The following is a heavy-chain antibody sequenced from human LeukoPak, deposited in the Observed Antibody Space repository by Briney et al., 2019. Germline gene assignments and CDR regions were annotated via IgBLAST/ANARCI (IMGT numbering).Heavy chain of an antibody. D-gene: IGHD3-22*01. CDR3: ARRERYYDSSGYYYDWFDP. CDR2: IYPGDSDT. CDR1: GYSFTSYW. J-gene: IGHJ5*02. V-gene: IGHV5-51*01. Sequence: GESQKISCKGSGYSFTSYWIGWVRQMPGKGLEWMGIIYPGDSDTRYSPSFQGQVTISADKSISTAYLQWSSLKASDTAMYYCARRERYYDSSGYYYDWFDPWGQGTLVTVSS.